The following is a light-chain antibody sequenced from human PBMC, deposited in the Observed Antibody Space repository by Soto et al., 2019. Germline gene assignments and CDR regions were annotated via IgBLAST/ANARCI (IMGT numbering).Light chain of an antibody. J-gene: IGKJ1*01. CDR2: AAS. CDR3: LQDYGDSWT. CDR1: RDVGSD. V-gene: IGKV1-6*01. Sequence: TQMTQSPLSLSASVGEKIIITCRASRDVGSDVSWYQQKPWQAPKLVIYAASNLYTGVPSRFSGRSSGTEFTLTISSLQPEDFASYYCLQDYGDSWTFGQGTKVEIE.